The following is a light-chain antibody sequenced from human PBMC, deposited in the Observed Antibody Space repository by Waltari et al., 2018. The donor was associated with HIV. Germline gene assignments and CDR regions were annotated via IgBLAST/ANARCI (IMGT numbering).Light chain of an antibody. Sequence: HSALTHPRSVSGSPGHSVTIPCTGTSSDVGVSNYVSWYQQHPGKAPKPLIFDITKRPSGVPDRFSGSKSGNTASLTISGLHLEDEANYYCCSYAGTYTWVFGGGTTLTVL. CDR2: DIT. V-gene: IGLV2-11*01. CDR1: SSDVGVSNY. J-gene: IGLJ3*02. CDR3: CSYAGTYTWV.